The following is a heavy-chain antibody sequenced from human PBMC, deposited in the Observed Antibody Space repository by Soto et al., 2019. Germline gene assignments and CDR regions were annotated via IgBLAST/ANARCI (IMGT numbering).Heavy chain of an antibody. V-gene: IGHV4-31*03. CDR1: GGSISSGGYY. CDR2: IYYSGST. Sequence: QVQLQESGPGLVKPSQTLSLTCTVSGGSISSGGYYWSWIRQHPGKGLEWIGYIYYSGSTYYNPSLKIRFTIPVDTSKTQFPLKLSSVPPADTALYSCARPPRYWGQGTLVTVPS. J-gene: IGHJ4*02. CDR3: ARPPRY.